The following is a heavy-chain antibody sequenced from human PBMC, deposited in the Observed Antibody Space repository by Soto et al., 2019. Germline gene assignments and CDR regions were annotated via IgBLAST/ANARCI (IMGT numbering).Heavy chain of an antibody. CDR1: GYTFTGYY. J-gene: IGHJ6*02. CDR3: ASTLYGSGSYFLGYYYYYGMDV. Sequence: ASVKVSCKASGYTFTGYYMHWVRQAPGQGLEWMGWINPNCGTANYAQKFQGRVTMTADTSTSTAYMELSRLRSEDTAVYYCASTLYGSGSYFLGYYYYYGMDVWGQGTTVTVSS. D-gene: IGHD3-10*01. CDR2: INPNCGTA. V-gene: IGHV1-2*02.